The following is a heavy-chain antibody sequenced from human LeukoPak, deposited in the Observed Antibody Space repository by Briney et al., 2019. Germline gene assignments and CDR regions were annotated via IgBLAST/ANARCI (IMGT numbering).Heavy chain of an antibody. Sequence: PSETLSLTCTVSGGSISSSSYYWGWIRQPPGKGLEWIGSIYYSGSTYYNPSLKSRVTISVDTSKNQFSLKLSSVTAADTAVYYCARIPGYCSSTSCFYHYYYMDVWGKGTTVTVSS. J-gene: IGHJ6*03. V-gene: IGHV4-39*01. D-gene: IGHD2-2*01. CDR2: IYYSGST. CDR3: ARIPGYCSSTSCFYHYYYMDV. CDR1: GGSISSSSYY.